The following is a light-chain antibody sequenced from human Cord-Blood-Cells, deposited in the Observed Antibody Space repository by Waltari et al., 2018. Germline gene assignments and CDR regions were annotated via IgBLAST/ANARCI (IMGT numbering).Light chain of an antibody. CDR3: QQYGSSPVT. Sequence: ETVLTQSPLTLSLSPGERATLSCRASQSVSSSYLAWYQQKPGQAPRLLIYGASSRATGIPDRFSGSGSGTDFTLTISRLEPEDFAVYYCQQYGSSPVTFGGGTKVEIK. J-gene: IGKJ4*01. CDR1: QSVSSSY. CDR2: GAS. V-gene: IGKV3-20*01.